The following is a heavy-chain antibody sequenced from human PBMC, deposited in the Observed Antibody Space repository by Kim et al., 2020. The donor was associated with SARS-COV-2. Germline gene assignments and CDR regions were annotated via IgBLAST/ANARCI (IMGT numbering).Heavy chain of an antibody. J-gene: IGHJ4*02. D-gene: IGHD2-8*02. CDR2: IYYSGST. CDR3: ARDGCGSIVLVVYAAYFCY. V-gene: IGHV4-39*02. Sequence: SETLSLTCTVSGGSISSSSYYWGWIRQPPGKGLEWIGSIYYSGSTYYNPSLKSRINISVDTSKNQFSLKLSSVTAADTAVYYCARDGCGSIVLVVYAAYFCYWGQGTLVTVSS. CDR1: GGSISSSSYY.